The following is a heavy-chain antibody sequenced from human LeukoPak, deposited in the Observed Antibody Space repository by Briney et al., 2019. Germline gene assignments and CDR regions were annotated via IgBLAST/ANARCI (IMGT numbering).Heavy chain of an antibody. CDR2: IYYSGST. CDR1: GGSFSGYY. CDR3: ASNVLWGDNDY. Sequence: SETLSLTCAVYGGSFSGYYWSWIRQPPGKGLEWIGYIYYSGSTNYNPSLKSRVTISVDTSKNQFSLKLSSVTAADTAVYYCASNVLWGDNDYWGQGTLVTVSS. D-gene: IGHD3-10*01. J-gene: IGHJ4*02. V-gene: IGHV4-59*08.